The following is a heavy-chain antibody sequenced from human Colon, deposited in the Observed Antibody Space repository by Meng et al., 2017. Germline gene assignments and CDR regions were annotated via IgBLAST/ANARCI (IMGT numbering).Heavy chain of an antibody. CDR2: VDYSGNT. CDR3: AIGPWELDY. Sequence: QVQLQESAPGLLSPSETLSLTCTVPGGSVSSGSHYWSWIRQPPGKGLEFIAYVDYSGNTNYNPSLKGRVTTSIDMSKSQFSLKVSSVTAADTAVYYCAIGPWELDYWGQGLLVTVSS. J-gene: IGHJ4*02. CDR1: GGSVSSGSHY. V-gene: IGHV4-61*01. D-gene: IGHD1-26*01.